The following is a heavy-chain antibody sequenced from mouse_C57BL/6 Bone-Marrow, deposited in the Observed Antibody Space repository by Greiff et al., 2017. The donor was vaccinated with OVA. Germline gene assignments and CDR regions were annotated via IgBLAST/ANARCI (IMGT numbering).Heavy chain of an antibody. J-gene: IGHJ2*01. CDR1: GYTFTSYW. CDR3: ARIFFVTTVVATEVFDY. V-gene: IGHV1-7*01. CDR2: INPSSGYT. D-gene: IGHD1-1*01. Sequence: VQRVESGAELAKPGASVKLSCKASGYTFTSYWMHWVKQRPGQGLEWIGYINPSSGYTKYNQKFKDKATLTADKSSSTAYMQLSSLTYEDSAVYYCARIFFVTTVVATEVFDYWGQGTTLTVSS.